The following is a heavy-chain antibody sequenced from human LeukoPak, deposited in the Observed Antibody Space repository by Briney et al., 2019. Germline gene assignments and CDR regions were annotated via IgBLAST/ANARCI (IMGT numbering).Heavy chain of an antibody. D-gene: IGHD3-22*01. V-gene: IGHV4-39*01. CDR2: IYYSGST. J-gene: IGHJ4*02. CDR3: ARHYSDSSGYLAASIDY. CDR1: GGSISSSSYY. Sequence: PSETLSLTCTVSGGSISSSSYYWGWIRQPPGKGLEWIGSIYYSGSTYYNPSLKSRVTISVDTSKNQFSLKLSSVTAADTAVYYCARHYSDSSGYLAASIDYWGQGTLVTVSS.